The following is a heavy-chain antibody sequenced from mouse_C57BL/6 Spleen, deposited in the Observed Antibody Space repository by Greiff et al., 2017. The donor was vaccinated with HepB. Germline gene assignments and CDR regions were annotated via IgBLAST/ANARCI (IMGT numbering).Heavy chain of an antibody. J-gene: IGHJ4*01. D-gene: IGHD2-5*01. CDR1: GYSFTGYF. CDR2: INPYNGDT. V-gene: IGHV1-20*01. CDR3: AKGAYYSNYYYAMDY. Sequence: VQLQQSGPELVKPGDSVKISCKASGYSFTGYFMNWVMQSHGKSLEWIGRINPYNGDTFYNQKFKGKATLTVDKSSSTADMERRSLTSEDSAVYYCAKGAYYSNYYYAMDYWGQGTSVTVSS.